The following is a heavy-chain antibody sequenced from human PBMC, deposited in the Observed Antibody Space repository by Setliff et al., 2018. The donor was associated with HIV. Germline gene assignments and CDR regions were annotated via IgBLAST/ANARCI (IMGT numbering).Heavy chain of an antibody. Sequence: SETRSLTCNVSGGSIGSYHWAWIRQSPGKGLEYIGNIRHSGYTNYNPSLKSRLNMSVDTSNYQISLKLTAVTAADTAVYYCAREFSERSPNPDHYYYYLDVWCKGTTVTVS. J-gene: IGHJ6*03. D-gene: IGHD6-19*01. CDR2: IRHSGYT. V-gene: IGHV4-59*01. CDR1: GGSIGSYH. CDR3: AREFSERSPNPDHYYYYLDV.